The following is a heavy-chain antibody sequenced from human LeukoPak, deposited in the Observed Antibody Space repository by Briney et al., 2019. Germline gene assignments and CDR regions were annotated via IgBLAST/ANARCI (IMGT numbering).Heavy chain of an antibody. V-gene: IGHV1-46*01. CDR1: GYTFTSYY. J-gene: IGHJ4*02. CDR3: ARVGWGLLGRKNELGNY. D-gene: IGHD1-26*01. Sequence: EASVKVSCTASGYTFTSYYMHWVRQAPGQGLEWMGIINSSGGSTSYAQKFQGRVTMTRDMSTSTAYMELRSLRSDDTAVYYCARVGWGLLGRKNELGNYWGQGTLVTVSS. CDR2: INSSGGST.